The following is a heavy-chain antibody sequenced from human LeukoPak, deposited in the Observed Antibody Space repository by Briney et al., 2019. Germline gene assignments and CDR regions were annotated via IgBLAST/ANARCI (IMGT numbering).Heavy chain of an antibody. CDR3: ATDFSPYDFWSGSPNY. J-gene: IGHJ4*02. Sequence: ASVKVSCKVSGYTLTELSMHWVRQAPGEGLEWMGGFDPEDGETIYAQKFQGRVTMTEDTSTDTAYMELSSLRSEDTAVYYCATDFSPYDFWSGSPNYWGQGTLVTVSS. CDR1: GYTLTELS. CDR2: FDPEDGET. D-gene: IGHD3-3*01. V-gene: IGHV1-24*01.